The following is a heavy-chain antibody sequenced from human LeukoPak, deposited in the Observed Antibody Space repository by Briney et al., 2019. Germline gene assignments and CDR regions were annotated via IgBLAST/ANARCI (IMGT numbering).Heavy chain of an antibody. Sequence: SETLSLTCAVSGGSINNYYWSWIRQPPGKGLEWIGYIYDSGSTNYNPSLQSRVTTSLDTSKNQVSLELSSVTAADTAVYYCARVITGYGSGSYYLGIFWFDPWGQGTLVTVSS. V-gene: IGHV4-59*01. CDR1: GGSINNYY. CDR2: IYDSGST. CDR3: ARVITGYGSGSYYLGIFWFDP. D-gene: IGHD3-10*01. J-gene: IGHJ5*02.